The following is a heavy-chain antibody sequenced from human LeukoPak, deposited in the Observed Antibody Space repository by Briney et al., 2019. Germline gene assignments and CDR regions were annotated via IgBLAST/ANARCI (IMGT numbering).Heavy chain of an antibody. CDR2: MFHSGDT. D-gene: IGHD4-17*01. CDR3: AKVGAYGDYARHDY. V-gene: IGHV4-38-2*01. CDR1: GYSIRSGSY. J-gene: IGHJ4*02. Sequence: SETLSLTCDVSGYSIRSGSYWGWIRQPPGKGLEWIGCMFHSGDTYHNPSLKSRVTISADTSKNQFSLKLTSVTAADTAVNYWAKVGAYGDYARHDYWGQGTLVTVSS.